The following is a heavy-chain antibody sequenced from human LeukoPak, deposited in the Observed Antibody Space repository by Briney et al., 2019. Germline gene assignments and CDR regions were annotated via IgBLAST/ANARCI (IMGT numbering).Heavy chain of an antibody. J-gene: IGHJ4*02. CDR3: VRVAKERVGGVYYFDY. CDR2: IGTAGDT. D-gene: IGHD1-1*01. Sequence: TGGSLRPSCQAPGLTSSDYTMNGVGQAPGKGLNWASAIGTAGDTYYTGSVKGRFTISRENAKNSLYLQMNSLRAGDTAVYYCVRVAKERVGGVYYFDYWGQGTPVTVSS. CDR1: GLTSSDYT. V-gene: IGHV3-13*01.